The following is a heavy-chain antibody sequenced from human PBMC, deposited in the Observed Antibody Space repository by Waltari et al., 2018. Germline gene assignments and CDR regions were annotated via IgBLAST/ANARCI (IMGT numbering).Heavy chain of an antibody. CDR2: INHSGST. CDR3: AREDYYGSGSYSRRYYYYYMDV. CDR1: GGSFSGYY. J-gene: IGHJ6*03. V-gene: IGHV4-34*01. D-gene: IGHD3-10*01. Sequence: QVQLQQWGAGLLKPSETLSLTCAVYGGSFSGYYWSWIRQPPGKGLEWIGEINHSGSTNYNPSLKSRVTISVDTSKNQFSLKLSSVTAADTAVYYCAREDYYGSGSYSRRYYYYYMDVWGKGTTVTVSS.